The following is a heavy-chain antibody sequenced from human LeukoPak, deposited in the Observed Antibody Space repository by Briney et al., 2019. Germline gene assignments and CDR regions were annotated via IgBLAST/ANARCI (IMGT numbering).Heavy chain of an antibody. CDR2: IDRSEST. J-gene: IGHJ5*02. V-gene: IGHV4-34*01. D-gene: IGHD6-13*01. Sequence: PSETLSLTCAVYGGSFSDYYWTWIRQPPGKGLEWIGEIDRSESTNCNPSLKSRVTISVDTSKNQFSLKLSSVTAADTAVYYCARGRGIAAARGVRPWGQGTLVTVSS. CDR1: GGSFSDYY. CDR3: ARGRGIAAARGVRP.